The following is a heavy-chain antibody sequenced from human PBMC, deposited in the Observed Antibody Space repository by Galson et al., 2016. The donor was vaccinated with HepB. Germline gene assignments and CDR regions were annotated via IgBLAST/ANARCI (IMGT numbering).Heavy chain of an antibody. CDR1: GYSFTNYA. CDR3: AVTTNVGS. CDR2: ISAYNDNT. D-gene: IGHD1-1*01. J-gene: IGHJ1*01. Sequence: SCKASGYSFTNYAISWVRQAPGHGLEWMGRISAYNDNTDFARKFQGRVTLTTDRSTSTTYMELGNLTSDDTAVYYCAVTTNVGSWGQGTLVTVSS. V-gene: IGHV1-18*01.